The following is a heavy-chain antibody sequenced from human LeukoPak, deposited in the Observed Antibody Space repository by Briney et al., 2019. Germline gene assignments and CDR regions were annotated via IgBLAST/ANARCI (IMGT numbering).Heavy chain of an antibody. J-gene: IGHJ4*02. V-gene: IGHV4-39*01. Sequence: SETLSLTCTVFGGSIRSSIYFWGWVRQPPGKGLEWIASIHYSGNTHYNPSLKSRVTISVDTSKNQFSLKLSSVTAADTAVYYCARHYTPDFDYWGQGSLVTVSS. D-gene: IGHD2-15*01. CDR3: ARHYTPDFDY. CDR1: GGSIRSSIYF. CDR2: IHYSGNT.